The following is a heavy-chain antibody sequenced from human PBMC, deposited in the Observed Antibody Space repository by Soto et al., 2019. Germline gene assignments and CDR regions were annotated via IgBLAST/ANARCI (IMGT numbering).Heavy chain of an antibody. CDR3: ARDPTGGVVVVVAPYGSHV. CDR1: GGTFSSYA. V-gene: IGHV1-69*13. D-gene: IGHD2-15*01. J-gene: IGHJ6*01. CDR2: IIPIFGTA. Sequence: VASVKVSCKASGGTFSSYAISWVRQAPGQGLEWMGGIIPIFGTANYAQKFQGRVTITADESTSTAYMELSSLRSEDTAVYYCARDPTGGVVVVVAPYGSHVCGHQTTFTISS.